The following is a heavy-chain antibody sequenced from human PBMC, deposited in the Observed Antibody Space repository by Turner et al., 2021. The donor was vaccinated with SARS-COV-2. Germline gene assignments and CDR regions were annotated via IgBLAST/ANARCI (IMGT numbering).Heavy chain of an antibody. J-gene: IGHJ4*02. CDR1: GGSISSYY. D-gene: IGHD6-19*01. CDR3: VRQSIGWYVDYFDS. CDR2: SYYSGRT. V-gene: IGHV4-59*08. Sequence: QVQLQGSGPGLVKPSETLSLTCTVSGGSISSYYCSWIRQPPAKGVEWIGYSYYSGRTNYIPTLKSRVTISVDTSKNQFSLKLSSVSAADTAVYYSVRQSIGWYVDYFDSWGQGTLVTVSS.